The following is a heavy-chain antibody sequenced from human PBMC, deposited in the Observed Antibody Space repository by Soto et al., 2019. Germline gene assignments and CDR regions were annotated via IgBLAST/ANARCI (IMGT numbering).Heavy chain of an antibody. V-gene: IGHV4-39*07. D-gene: IGHD7-27*01. J-gene: IGHJ3*02. Sequence: SETLSLTCTVSGGSISSSSYYWGWIRQPPGKGLEWIGSIYYSGSTYYNPSLKSRVTISVDTSKNQFSLKLSSVTAADTAVYYCARVIQLGKNAFDIWGQGTMVTVSS. CDR3: ARVIQLGKNAFDI. CDR2: IYYSGST. CDR1: GGSISSSSYY.